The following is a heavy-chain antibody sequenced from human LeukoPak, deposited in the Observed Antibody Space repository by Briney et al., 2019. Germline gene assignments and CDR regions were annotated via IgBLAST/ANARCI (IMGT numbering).Heavy chain of an antibody. CDR3: AKDPQDYGSGSDIDY. CDR2: ISGSGGST. D-gene: IGHD3-10*01. CDR1: GFTFSSYA. Sequence: GGSLRLSCAASGFTFSSYAMSWVRQAPGKGLEWVSAISGSGGSTYYADSVKGRFTISRDNSKNTLYLQMNSLRAEDTAVYYCAKDPQDYGSGSDIDYWGQGTLVTVSS. J-gene: IGHJ4*02. V-gene: IGHV3-23*01.